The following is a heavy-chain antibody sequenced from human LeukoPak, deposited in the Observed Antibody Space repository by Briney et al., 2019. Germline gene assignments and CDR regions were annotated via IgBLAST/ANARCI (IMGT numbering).Heavy chain of an antibody. D-gene: IGHD4-23*01. CDR2: IYYSGST. V-gene: IGHV4-59*08. Sequence: ASETLSLTCTVSGGSISSYYWSWLRQPPGKGPEWIGYIYYSGSTNYNPSLKSRVTISVDTSKNQFSLKLSSVTAADTAVYYCARSSYGGNGVSAFDIWGQGTMVTVSS. CDR1: GGSISSYY. CDR3: ARSSYGGNGVSAFDI. J-gene: IGHJ3*02.